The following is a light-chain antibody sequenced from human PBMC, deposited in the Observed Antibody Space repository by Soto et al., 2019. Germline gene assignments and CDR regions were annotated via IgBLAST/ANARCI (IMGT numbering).Light chain of an antibody. CDR3: RLANSFPRT. CDR1: QAISTW. J-gene: IGKJ1*01. Sequence: DIQMTQSPSSVSASVGDRVTITCRASQAISTWVAWYQQKPGKAPKLLIYAASNLQTGDPSRFSGSGSGTDFTLTISSLQPEDFATYYCRLANSFPRTFGQGTKVEV. V-gene: IGKV1D-12*01. CDR2: AAS.